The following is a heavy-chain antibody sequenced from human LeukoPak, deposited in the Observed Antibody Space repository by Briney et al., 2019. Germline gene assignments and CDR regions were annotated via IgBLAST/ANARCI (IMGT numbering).Heavy chain of an antibody. CDR2: INGGSSTI. D-gene: IGHD3/OR15-3a*01. J-gene: IGHJ4*02. CDR1: GFTLSSYT. Sequence: PGGSLRLSCAASGFTLSSYTMNWVRQAPGKGLEWVSYINGGSSTIYYADSVKGRFTFSRDNAKNSLYLQMNSLRAEDTAVYYCARRQVDWGSSFDYWGQGTLVTVSS. CDR3: ARRQVDWGSSFDY. V-gene: IGHV3-48*04.